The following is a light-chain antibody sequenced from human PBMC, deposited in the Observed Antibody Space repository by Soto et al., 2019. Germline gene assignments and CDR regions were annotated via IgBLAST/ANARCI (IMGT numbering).Light chain of an antibody. Sequence: DIQMTQSPSTLSASVGDRVTITCRASQSISTWLAWYQQKPGKAPKVLIYDASSLESGVQSRFSGSGSGTEFTLTIRSLQPDDFATYYCQQYTTYPWTFGQGTKVDI. CDR2: DAS. V-gene: IGKV1-5*01. CDR3: QQYTTYPWT. J-gene: IGKJ1*01. CDR1: QSISTW.